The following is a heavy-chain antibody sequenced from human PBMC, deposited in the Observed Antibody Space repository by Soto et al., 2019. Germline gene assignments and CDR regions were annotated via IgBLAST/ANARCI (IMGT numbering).Heavy chain of an antibody. CDR3: ARDNYGGMLDL. CDR2: IFFSGNT. Sequence: SLWLTCTVSGGSILNGGHYWTWIRQHPGKGLEWIGKIFFSGNTHYNPALKSRLTFSVDTTKNQFSLKLTSVTAADTAIYYCARDNYGGMLDLWGPGTLVTVSS. J-gene: IGHJ4*02. V-gene: IGHV4-31*03. D-gene: IGHD4-17*01. CDR1: GGSILNGGHY.